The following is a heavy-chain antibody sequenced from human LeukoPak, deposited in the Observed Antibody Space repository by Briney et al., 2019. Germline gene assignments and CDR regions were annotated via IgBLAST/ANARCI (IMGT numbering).Heavy chain of an antibody. V-gene: IGHV3-11*06. Sequence: GGSLRLSCAASGFTFSDYYMSWIRQAPGKGLEWVSSISSSSTYIYYADSVKGRVTISRDNAKNSLYLQMNSLRAEDTAVYYCARVLSGCETTRCELDYWGQGTLVTVSS. CDR1: GFTFSDYY. J-gene: IGHJ4*02. CDR2: ISSSSTYI. CDR3: ARVLSGCETTRCELDY. D-gene: IGHD1-26*01.